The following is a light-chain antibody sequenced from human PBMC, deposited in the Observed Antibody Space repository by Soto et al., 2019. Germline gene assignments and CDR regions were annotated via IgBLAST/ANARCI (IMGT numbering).Light chain of an antibody. Sequence: AMQFTQSPSSLSASVGDRVTITCRASQGISSALAWYQQKPGKAPKLLIYDASSLESGVPSRFSGSGSGTDFTLTISSLQPEDFATYYCQQFNNYITFGQGTRLEIX. CDR2: DAS. V-gene: IGKV1D-13*01. CDR1: QGISSA. CDR3: QQFNNYIT. J-gene: IGKJ5*01.